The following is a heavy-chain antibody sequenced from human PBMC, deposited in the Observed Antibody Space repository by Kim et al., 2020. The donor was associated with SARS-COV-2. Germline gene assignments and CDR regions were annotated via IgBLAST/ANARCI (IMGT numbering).Heavy chain of an antibody. CDR3: ARDLFTIFGRGRKVNWFDP. J-gene: IGHJ5*02. CDR1: GYTFTSYG. CDR2: ISAYNGNT. Sequence: ASVKVSCKASGYTFTSYGISWVRQAPGQGLEWMGWISAYNGNTNYAQKLQGRVTMTTDTSTSTAYMELRSLRSDDTAVYYCARDLFTIFGRGRKVNWFDPWGQGTLVTVSS. D-gene: IGHD3-3*01. V-gene: IGHV1-18*01.